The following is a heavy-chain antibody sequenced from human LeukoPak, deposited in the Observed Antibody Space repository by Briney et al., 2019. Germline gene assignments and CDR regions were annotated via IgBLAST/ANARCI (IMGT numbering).Heavy chain of an antibody. CDR3: ARGPSGYFDY. CDR2: LSGSGGNT. D-gene: IGHD6-25*01. V-gene: IGHV3-23*01. Sequence: PGGSLRLSCAASGFTFSSYAMNWVRQAPGKGLEWVSGLSGSGGNTFYADSVKGRFTISRDNSKNTLYLQMNSLRAEDTAVYYCARGPSGYFDYWGQGTLVTVSS. CDR1: GFTFSSYA. J-gene: IGHJ4*02.